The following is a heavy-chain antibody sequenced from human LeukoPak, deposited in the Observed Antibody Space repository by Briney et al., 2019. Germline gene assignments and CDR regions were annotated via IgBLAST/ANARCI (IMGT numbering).Heavy chain of an antibody. V-gene: IGHV3-48*03. CDR3: ARDLFYGDYPDAFDI. Sequence: PGGSLRLSCAASGFTFSSYEMNWVRQAPGKGLEWVSYISSSGSTIYYADSVKGRFTIPRDNAKNSLYLQMNSLRAEDTAVYYCARDLFYGDYPDAFDIWGQGTMVTVSS. CDR2: ISSSGSTI. CDR1: GFTFSSYE. D-gene: IGHD4-17*01. J-gene: IGHJ3*02.